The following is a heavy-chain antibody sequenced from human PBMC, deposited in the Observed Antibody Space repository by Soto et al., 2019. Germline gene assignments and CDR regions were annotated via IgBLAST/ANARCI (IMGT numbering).Heavy chain of an antibody. Sequence: ASAKVSCKASGYTFTSYGISWVRQAPGQGREWMGRISAYNGNTNYAQKLQGRVTMTTATSTSTAYMELRSLRSDETAVYSCARDALGDSSSVVWGQGTLVTVSS. J-gene: IGHJ4*02. CDR1: GYTFTSYG. CDR3: ARDALGDSSSVV. CDR2: ISAYNGNT. V-gene: IGHV1-18*01. D-gene: IGHD6-13*01.